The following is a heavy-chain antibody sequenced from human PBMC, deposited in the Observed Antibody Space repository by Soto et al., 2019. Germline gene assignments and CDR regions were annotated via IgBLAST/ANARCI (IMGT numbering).Heavy chain of an antibody. CDR3: ARAFPMIRGIMDY. V-gene: IGHV3-7*03. D-gene: IGHD3-10*01. Sequence: GGSLRLSCAASGFTFSSSWMSWVRHPPGNGLEWVANLNQDGGEKYYVDSVKGRFTISRDNAKNSLYLQMNSLRVEDTAIYYCARAFPMIRGIMDYWGRGTLVTVSS. CDR1: GFTFSSSW. J-gene: IGHJ4*02. CDR2: LNQDGGEK.